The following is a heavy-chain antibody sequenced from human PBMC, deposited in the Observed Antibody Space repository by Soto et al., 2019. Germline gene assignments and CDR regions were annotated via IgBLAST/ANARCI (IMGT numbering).Heavy chain of an antibody. CDR3: ATPGGFGMDV. V-gene: IGHV5-51*01. J-gene: IGHJ6*02. D-gene: IGHD5-12*01. CDR1: GYNFATHW. CDR2: IFPGDAET. Sequence: GESLKISCQGSGYNFATHWIGWVRHKAGKGLEWMGIIFPGDAETRYSPSFQGHITISADKSISIAYLRWSSLKASDTGMYYCATPGGFGMDVWGQGTTVTV.